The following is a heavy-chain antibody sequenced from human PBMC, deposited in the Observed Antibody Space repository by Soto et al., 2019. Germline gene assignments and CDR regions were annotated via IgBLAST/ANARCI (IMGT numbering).Heavy chain of an antibody. D-gene: IGHD4-17*01. V-gene: IGHV1-18*01. J-gene: IGHJ1*01. CDR2: ISTYNGNT. CDR3: ARDAQSTVTRGYFQH. CDR1: GYTFTTYG. Sequence: QVQLVQSGAEVKKPGASVKVSCKASGYTFTTYGISGVRQAPGQGLEWMGWISTYNGNTNYAQQLQGRVTMTTDTSTSTAYRELRSLRSDDTAVYYCARDAQSTVTRGYFQHWGQGTLVTFSS.